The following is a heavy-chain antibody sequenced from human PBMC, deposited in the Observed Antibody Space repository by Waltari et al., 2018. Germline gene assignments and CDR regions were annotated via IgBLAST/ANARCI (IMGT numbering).Heavy chain of an antibody. Sequence: HVQLQESGPGLVKPSETLSLTCAVSGYSISSGYYWCWIRHPPGQGLEWIGSIYHSGSTYYNPSLKSRVTISVDTSKNQFSLKLSSVTAADTAVYYCARVGYDSSGLHYYYYMDVWGKGTTVTVSS. CDR1: GYSISSGYY. J-gene: IGHJ6*03. V-gene: IGHV4-38-2*01. CDR3: ARVGYDSSGLHYYYYMDV. D-gene: IGHD3-22*01. CDR2: IYHSGST.